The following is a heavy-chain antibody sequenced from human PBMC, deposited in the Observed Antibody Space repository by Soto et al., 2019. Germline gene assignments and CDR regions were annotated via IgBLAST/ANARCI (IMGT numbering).Heavy chain of an antibody. CDR1: GFTFSSYA. D-gene: IGHD2-21*02. J-gene: IGHJ6*02. V-gene: IGHV3-30-3*01. CDR2: ISYDGSNK. Sequence: GGSLRLSCAASGFTFSSYAMHWVRQAPGKGLEWVAVISYDGSNKYYADSVKGRFTISRDNSKNTLYLQMNSLRAEDTAVYYCARDGCGGDCLDYYGMDVWGQGTTVTVSS. CDR3: ARDGCGGDCLDYYGMDV.